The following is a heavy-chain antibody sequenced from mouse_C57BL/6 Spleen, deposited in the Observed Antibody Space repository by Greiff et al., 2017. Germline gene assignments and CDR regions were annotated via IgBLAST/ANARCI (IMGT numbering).Heavy chain of an antibody. V-gene: IGHV14-4*01. CDR3: TTIDDRFDY. Sequence: EVQLQQSGAELVRPGASVKLSCTASGFNIKDDYMHWVKQRPEQGLEWIGWIDPENGDTEYASKFQGKATITADTSSNTAYLQLSSLTSEDTAVYYCTTIDDRFDYWGQGTTLTVSS. J-gene: IGHJ2*01. CDR2: IDPENGDT. CDR1: GFNIKDDY.